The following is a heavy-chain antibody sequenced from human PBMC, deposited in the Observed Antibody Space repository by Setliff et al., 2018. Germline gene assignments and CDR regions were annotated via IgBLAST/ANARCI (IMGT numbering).Heavy chain of an antibody. CDR2: ISNSGSGGRT. V-gene: IGHV3-23*01. D-gene: IGHD4-17*01. CDR3: AKTLPTVSSYNWYFDL. Sequence: GGSLRLSCAASGLSFNTYNMNWVRQAPGKGLEWVSGISNSGSGGRTFYADSVKGRFTISRDNSKNTLYMQMSSLRAEDTAVYYCAKTLPTVSSYNWYFDLWGRGTLVTVSS. CDR1: GLSFNTYN. J-gene: IGHJ2*01.